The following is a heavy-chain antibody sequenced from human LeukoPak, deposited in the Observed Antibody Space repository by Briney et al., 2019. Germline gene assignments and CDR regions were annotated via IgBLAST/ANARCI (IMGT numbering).Heavy chain of an antibody. V-gene: IGHV3-23*01. Sequence: GGSLRLSCAASGFTFSSYSMNWVRQAPGKGLEWVSGISGNGGSTYYTDSVKGRFTISRDNSKNILYLQMNSLRAEDTAIYYCARCTTASSGWCNWLDPWGQGTLVTVSS. J-gene: IGHJ5*02. CDR2: ISGNGGST. D-gene: IGHD3-22*01. CDR1: GFTFSSYS. CDR3: ARCTTASSGWCNWLDP.